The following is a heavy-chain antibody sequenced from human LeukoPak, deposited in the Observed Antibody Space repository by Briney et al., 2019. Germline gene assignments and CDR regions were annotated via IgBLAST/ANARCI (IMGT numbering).Heavy chain of an antibody. CDR1: GGSISNYY. CDR2: IYSTGNT. V-gene: IGHV4-4*08. Sequence: PSETLSLTCIVSGGSISNYYWSWIRQPPGGGLEWIGYIYSTGNTNYNPSLKSRVTIILDTPKNQFSLRLSSVTAADTAVYYCARGIDTAMDYYFDFWGQGTLVTVSS. J-gene: IGHJ4*02. D-gene: IGHD5-18*01. CDR3: ARGIDTAMDYYFDF.